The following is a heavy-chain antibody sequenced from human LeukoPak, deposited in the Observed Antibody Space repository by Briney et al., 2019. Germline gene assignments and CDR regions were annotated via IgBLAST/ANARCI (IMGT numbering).Heavy chain of an antibody. Sequence: GGSLRLSCAASGFTFSSYAMHWVRQAPGKGLEWVAVISYDGSNKYYADSVKGRFTISRDNSKNTLYLQMNSLRAEDTAVYYCARGFSGAAAGSPFDYWGQGTLVTVSS. CDR3: ARGFSGAAAGSPFDY. V-gene: IGHV3-30-3*01. J-gene: IGHJ4*02. CDR1: GFTFSSYA. CDR2: ISYDGSNK. D-gene: IGHD6-13*01.